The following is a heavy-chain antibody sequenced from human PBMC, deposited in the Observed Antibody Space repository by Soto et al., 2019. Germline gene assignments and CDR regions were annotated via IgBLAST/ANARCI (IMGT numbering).Heavy chain of an antibody. CDR2: IIPILGIA. CDR1: GGTFSSYT. D-gene: IGHD3-16*01. J-gene: IGHJ4*02. V-gene: IGHV1-69*08. CDR3: ARDLGGAYFLAFDY. Sequence: QVQLVQSGAEVKKPGSSVKVSCKASGGTFSSYTISWVRQAPGQGLEWMGRIIPILGIANYAQKFQGRVTITADKSTSTAYMEVSSLRSEDTAVYYCARDLGGAYFLAFDYWGQGTLVTVSS.